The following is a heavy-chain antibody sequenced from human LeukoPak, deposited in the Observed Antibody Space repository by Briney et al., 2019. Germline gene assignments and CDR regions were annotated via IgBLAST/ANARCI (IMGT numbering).Heavy chain of an antibody. CDR2: INWNSDST. D-gene: IGHD6-6*01. J-gene: IGHJ5*02. CDR3: ARGSSNVAARNNWFDP. CDR1: GFTFSDYY. Sequence: GGSLRLSCAASGFTFSDYYMSWIRQAPGKGLEWVSGINWNSDSTGYADSVKGRFTISRDNAKNSLYLQMNSLRAEDTAVYYCARGSSNVAARNNWFDPWGQGTLVTVSS. V-gene: IGHV3-20*04.